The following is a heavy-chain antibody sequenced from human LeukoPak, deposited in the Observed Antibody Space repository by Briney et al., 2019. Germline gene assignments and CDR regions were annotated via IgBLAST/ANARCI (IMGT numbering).Heavy chain of an antibody. J-gene: IGHJ4*02. CDR1: GFTFGDYA. V-gene: IGHV3-66*01. D-gene: IGHD6-13*01. CDR2: IYSGGST. Sequence: GGSLRLSCTASGFTFGDYAMSWFRQAPGKGLEWVSLIYSGGSTYYADSVKGRFTISRDNSKNTLYLQMNSLRAEDTAVYYCARASPGGSWFDYWGQGTLVTVSS. CDR3: ARASPGGSWFDY.